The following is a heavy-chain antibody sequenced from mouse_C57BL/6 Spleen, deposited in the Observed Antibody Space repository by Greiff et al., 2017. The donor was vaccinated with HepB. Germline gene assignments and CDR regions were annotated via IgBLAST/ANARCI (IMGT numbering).Heavy chain of an antibody. Sequence: DVKLVESGGDLVKPGGSLKLSCAASGFTFSSYGMSWVRQTPDKRLEWVATISSGGSYTYYPDSVKGRFTISRDNAKNTLYLQMSSLKSEDTAMYYCARQSYDYADYWGQGTTLTVSS. CDR1: GFTFSSYG. J-gene: IGHJ2*01. D-gene: IGHD2-4*01. V-gene: IGHV5-6*02. CDR2: ISSGGSYT. CDR3: ARQSYDYADY.